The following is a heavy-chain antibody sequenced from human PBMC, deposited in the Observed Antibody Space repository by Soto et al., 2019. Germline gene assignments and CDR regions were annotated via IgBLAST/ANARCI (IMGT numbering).Heavy chain of an antibody. CDR1: GYSFTTYW. V-gene: IGHV5-51*01. J-gene: IGHJ1*01. D-gene: IGHD6-19*01. Sequence: PGESLKISCKGSGYSFTTYWIGWVRQMPGKGLEWVGTIYPGDSDTRYSPSFQGQVTISADKSINTAYLQWSSLRASDTAMYYCARRAEDTEHFQYWGQGTLVTVSS. CDR2: IYPGDSDT. CDR3: ARRAEDTEHFQY.